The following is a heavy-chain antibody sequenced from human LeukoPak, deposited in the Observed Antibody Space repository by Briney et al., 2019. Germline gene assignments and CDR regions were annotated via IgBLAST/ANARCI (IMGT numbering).Heavy chain of an antibody. D-gene: IGHD6-25*01. CDR1: GFTFSSYW. V-gene: IGHV3-74*03. Sequence: GRSLRLSCVASGFTFSSYWMHWVRQAPGKGLVWVSRINSDGSSATYADSVKGRFTISRDNAKNSLYLQMNSLRAEDTAVYYCARTLRGYAGDYWGQGTLVTVSS. CDR2: INSDGSSA. CDR3: ARTLRGYAGDY. J-gene: IGHJ4*02.